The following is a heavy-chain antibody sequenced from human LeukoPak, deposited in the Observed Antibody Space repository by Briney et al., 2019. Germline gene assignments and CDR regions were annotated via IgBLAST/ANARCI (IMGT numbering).Heavy chain of an antibody. CDR1: GYTFTSYD. V-gene: IGHV1-8*01. J-gene: IGHJ4*02. Sequence: ASVKVSCKASGYTFTSYDINWMRQATGQGLEWMGWMNPNSGNTGYAQKFQGRVTMTRNTSISTAYMELSSLRSEDTAVYYCARGLDVVVPAAIFMVPYWGQGTLVTVSS. CDR2: MNPNSGNT. D-gene: IGHD2-2*02. CDR3: ARGLDVVVPAAIFMVPY.